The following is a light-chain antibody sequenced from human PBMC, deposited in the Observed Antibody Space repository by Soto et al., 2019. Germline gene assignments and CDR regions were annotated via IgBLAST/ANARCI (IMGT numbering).Light chain of an antibody. CDR1: QSISSNY. CDR2: GAS. CDR3: QQYGSSSLT. J-gene: IGKJ4*01. V-gene: IGKV3-20*01. Sequence: DIVMTQSPGTLSLSPVERATLSCRASQSISSNYLAWYQQKPGQSPRLLIYGASSRATGIPDRFSGRGSGTDFTLTISRLEPEDFAVYYCQQYGSSSLTFGGGTKVDIK.